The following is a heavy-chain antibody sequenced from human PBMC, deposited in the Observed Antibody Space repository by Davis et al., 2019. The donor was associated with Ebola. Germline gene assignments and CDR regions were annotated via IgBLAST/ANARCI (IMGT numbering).Heavy chain of an antibody. CDR3: ATQGVSRWLQFVDY. CDR1: GFTFSSYG. Sequence: GGSLRLSCAASGFTFSSYGMHWVRQAPGKGLEWVAVISYDGSNKYYADSVKGRFTISRDNSKNTLYLQMNSLRAEDTAVYYCATQGVSRWLQFVDYWGQGTLVTVSS. J-gene: IGHJ4*02. D-gene: IGHD5-24*01. V-gene: IGHV3-30*03. CDR2: ISYDGSNK.